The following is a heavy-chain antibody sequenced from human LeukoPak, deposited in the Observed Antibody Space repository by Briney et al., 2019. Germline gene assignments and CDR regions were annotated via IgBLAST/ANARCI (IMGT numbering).Heavy chain of an antibody. J-gene: IGHJ3*02. V-gene: IGHV1-2*02. CDR2: INPNSGGT. CDR1: GYTFTGYY. Sequence: ASVKVSCTASGYTFTGYYMHWVRQAPGQGLEWMGWINPNSGGTNYAQKFQGRVTMTRDTSISTAYMELSRLRSDDTAVYYCASTHYYGSGNDAFDIWGQGTMVTVSS. CDR3: ASTHYYGSGNDAFDI. D-gene: IGHD3-10*01.